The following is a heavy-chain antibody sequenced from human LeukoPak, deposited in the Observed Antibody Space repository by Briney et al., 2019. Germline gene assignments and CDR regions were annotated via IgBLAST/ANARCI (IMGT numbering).Heavy chain of an antibody. CDR1: GGTFSSYA. J-gene: IGHJ4*02. CDR2: IIPIFGTA. Sequence: SVKVSCKASGGTFSSYAISWVRQAPGQGLEWMGGIIPIFGTANYAQKFQGRVTITADESTSTAYMELSRLRSDDTAVYYCAREWATVVTSLGGYWGQGTLVTVSS. V-gene: IGHV1-69*01. D-gene: IGHD4-23*01. CDR3: AREWATVVTSLGGY.